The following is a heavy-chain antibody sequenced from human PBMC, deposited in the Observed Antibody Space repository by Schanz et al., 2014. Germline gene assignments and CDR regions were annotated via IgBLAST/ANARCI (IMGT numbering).Heavy chain of an antibody. J-gene: IGHJ2*01. V-gene: IGHV3-64D*06. CDR2: ISNNGDST. Sequence: EVQLVESGGDLVQPGGSLRLSCSASGFTFSTFAMHWVRQAPGKGLEYISAISNNGDSTYYADSVKGRFTISRDNSKNTLCLQMSSLRADDTAVYYCGRAGTGMAGWYFEPWGRGTLVTVSS. CDR1: GFTFSTFA. D-gene: IGHD5-18*01. CDR3: GRAGTGMAGWYFEP.